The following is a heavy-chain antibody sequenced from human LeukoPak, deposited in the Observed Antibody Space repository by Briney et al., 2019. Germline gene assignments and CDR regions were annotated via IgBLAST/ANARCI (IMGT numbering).Heavy chain of an antibody. V-gene: IGHV3-23*01. CDR1: GFTFSSDA. CDR3: AKEVTSSGWPLAY. Sequence: PGGSLRLSCAASGFTFSSDAMSWVRQAPGKGLEWVSGIGGSGTKTYYADSVKGRFTISRDNSKNTLYVQMNSLRANDTAVYYCAKEVTSSGWPLAYWGQGALVTVSS. CDR2: IGGSGTKT. J-gene: IGHJ4*02. D-gene: IGHD6-19*01.